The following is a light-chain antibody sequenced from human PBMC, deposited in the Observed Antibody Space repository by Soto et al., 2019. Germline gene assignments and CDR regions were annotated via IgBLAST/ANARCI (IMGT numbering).Light chain of an antibody. CDR1: QSLLHSNGYNY. CDR2: LGS. CDR3: MQALQTPLT. Sequence: DIVMTQSPLSLPVTPGAPASISCRSSQSLLHSNGYNYLDWYLQKPGQSPQLLIYLGSNRASGVPDRFNGSGSGTDFTLKISRVEAEDVGVYYCMQALQTPLTFGGGTKVEIK. V-gene: IGKV2-28*01. J-gene: IGKJ4*01.